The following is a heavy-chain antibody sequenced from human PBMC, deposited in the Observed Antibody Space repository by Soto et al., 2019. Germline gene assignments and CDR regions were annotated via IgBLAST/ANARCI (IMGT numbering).Heavy chain of an antibody. J-gene: IGHJ4*02. D-gene: IGHD1-26*01. CDR1: GGSFSDYA. CDR3: ARGLGGSYFPFDY. V-gene: IGHV1-69*11. Sequence: QVQLVQSGAEVKKPGSSVKVSCKASGGSFSDYAINWVLQSPEPGLEWMVGIVPMLRTPNYSRKVQGRVTITADESTTTVSMELTSLTSDDTAVYYCARGLGGSYFPFDYWGQGTLVTVSS. CDR2: IVPMLRTP.